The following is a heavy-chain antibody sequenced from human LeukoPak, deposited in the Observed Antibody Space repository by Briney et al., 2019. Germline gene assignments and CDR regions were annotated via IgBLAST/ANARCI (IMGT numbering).Heavy chain of an antibody. V-gene: IGHV4-39*01. CDR3: VRQVAYNYNYFDS. CDR1: GGSITSDAYY. Sequence: SETLSLTCTVSGGSITSDAYYWGWIRQPPGKGLEWIASVHYSGATYYNPSLKSRVTISVDTSKNHFSLKLSSVTAADTAVYYCVRQVAYNYNYFDSWGHGTLVIVSS. J-gene: IGHJ4*01. D-gene: IGHD5-24*01. CDR2: VHYSGAT.